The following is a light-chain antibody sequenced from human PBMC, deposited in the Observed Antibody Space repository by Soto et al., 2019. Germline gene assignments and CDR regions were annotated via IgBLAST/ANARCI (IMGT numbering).Light chain of an antibody. Sequence: EIVMTQSPATLSVSPGERATLSCRASQSLSSSYLAWYQQKPGQAPRLLIYDASSRATGIPDRISGSGSGTDFTLTISSLEPEDFAVYYCQQRSNWGTFGQGTKVDI. CDR1: QSLSSSY. V-gene: IGKV3D-20*02. J-gene: IGKJ1*01. CDR2: DAS. CDR3: QQRSNWGT.